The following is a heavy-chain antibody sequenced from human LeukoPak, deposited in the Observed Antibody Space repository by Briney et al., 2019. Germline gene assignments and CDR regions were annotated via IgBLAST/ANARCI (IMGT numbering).Heavy chain of an antibody. CDR2: IYYSGST. CDR3: ASTANYYGSGSYYKN. CDR1: GGSITSYY. V-gene: IGHV4-59*01. J-gene: IGHJ4*02. Sequence: PSETLSLTCTVSGGSITSYYWSWIRQPPGKGLEWIGNIYYSGSTNYNPSLKSRVTISIDTSKNQFSLKLSSVTAADTAVCYCASTANYYGSGSYYKNWGQGTLVTVSS. D-gene: IGHD3-10*01.